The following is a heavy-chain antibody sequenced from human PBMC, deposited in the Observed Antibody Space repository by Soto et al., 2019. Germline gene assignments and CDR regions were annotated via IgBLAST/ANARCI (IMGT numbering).Heavy chain of an antibody. Sequence: SVKVSCKASGGTFSSYAISWVRQAPGQGLEWMGGIIPIFGTANYAQKFQGRVTITADESTSTAYMELSSLRSEDTAVYHCARGRIVVVTATYYYYYGMDVWGQGTTVTVSS. J-gene: IGHJ6*02. CDR2: IIPIFGTA. CDR3: ARGRIVVVTATYYYYYGMDV. CDR1: GGTFSSYA. D-gene: IGHD2-21*02. V-gene: IGHV1-69*13.